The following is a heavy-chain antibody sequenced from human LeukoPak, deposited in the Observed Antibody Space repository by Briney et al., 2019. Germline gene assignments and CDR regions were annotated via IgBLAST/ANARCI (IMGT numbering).Heavy chain of an antibody. Sequence: GGSLRLSCAASGFTFSSYWMTWVRQAPGKGLEWVAVIWNDGSNKYYAASVKGRFTISRDNSKNTLYLQMNSLRAEDTAVYYCARGTGLYDAFDIWGQGTMVTVSS. J-gene: IGHJ3*02. CDR3: ARGTGLYDAFDI. CDR1: GFTFSSYW. D-gene: IGHD3-16*02. CDR2: IWNDGSNK. V-gene: IGHV3-33*08.